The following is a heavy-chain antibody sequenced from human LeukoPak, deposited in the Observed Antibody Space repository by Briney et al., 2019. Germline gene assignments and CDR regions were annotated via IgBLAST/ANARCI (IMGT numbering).Heavy chain of an antibody. CDR1: GLTFSTYS. CDR3: ATMGLKPLPYYFDY. Sequence: PGGSRRLSCAASGLTFSTYSMNWVRQAPGKGLEWVSYISSSSITIYYAHSVKGRFTISRDNAKNSLYLQMTSLRAEDTAVYSCATMGLKPLPYYFDYWGQGTLVTVSS. CDR2: ISSSSITI. V-gene: IGHV3-48*01. D-gene: IGHD3/OR15-3a*01. J-gene: IGHJ4*02.